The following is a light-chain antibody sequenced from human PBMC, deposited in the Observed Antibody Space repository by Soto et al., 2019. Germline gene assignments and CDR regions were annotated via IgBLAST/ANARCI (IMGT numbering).Light chain of an antibody. Sequence: QSVLAQPRSVSGSPGQSVTISCTGTSSDVGDYSYVSWYQQHPGKAPKVMIYDVIKRPSGVPDRFSGSKSGNTASLTISGLQAEDEADYYCCSYAGRYTYVFGTGTQLTVL. CDR1: SSDVGDYSY. CDR3: CSYAGRYTYV. J-gene: IGLJ1*01. CDR2: DVI. V-gene: IGLV2-11*01.